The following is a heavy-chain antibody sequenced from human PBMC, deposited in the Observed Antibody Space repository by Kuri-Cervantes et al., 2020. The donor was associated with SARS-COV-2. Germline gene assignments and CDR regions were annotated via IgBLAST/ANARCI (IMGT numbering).Heavy chain of an antibody. D-gene: IGHD5-18*01. V-gene: IGHV3-30*03. J-gene: IGHJ5*02. CDR3: ARDLPESGYSYTGNWFDP. Sequence: GESLKISCAASGFSFSSLPMHWVRHAPGKGLQWVARISSDGNNRYHVDFVKGRFTISRDNSKNTLYLQMNSLGAEDTAVYYCARDLPESGYSYTGNWFDPWGQGTLVTVSS. CDR2: ISSDGNNR. CDR1: GFSFSSLP.